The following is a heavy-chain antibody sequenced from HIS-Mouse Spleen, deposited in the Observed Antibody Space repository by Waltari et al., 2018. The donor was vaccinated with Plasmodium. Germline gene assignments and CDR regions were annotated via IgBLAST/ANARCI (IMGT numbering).Heavy chain of an antibody. D-gene: IGHD6-13*01. J-gene: IGHJ4*02. CDR2: IYYSGST. CDR3: ARSIAATVTFYFDY. CDR1: GGSLSSGGSY. V-gene: IGHV4-31*03. Sequence: QVQLQESGPGLVKPSQTLSLTCTVSGGSLSSGGSYWSWIRQHPGKGLEWIGYIYYSGSTYYNPSLKSRVTISVDTSKNQFSLKLSSVTAADTAVYYCARSIAATVTFYFDYWGQGTLVTVSS.